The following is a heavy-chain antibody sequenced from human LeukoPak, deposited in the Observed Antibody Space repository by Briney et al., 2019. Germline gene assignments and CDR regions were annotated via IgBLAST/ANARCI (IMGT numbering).Heavy chain of an antibody. CDR1: GFTFSSYS. CDR3: ARGPRPVAVAGTAGQRPATSQPGDWYFDL. Sequence: GGSLRLSCAASGFTFSSYSMNWVRQAPGKGLEWVSSISSSSSYIYYADSVKGRFTISRDNAKNSLYLQMNSLRAEDTAVYYCARGPRPVAVAGTAGQRPATSQPGDWYFDLWGRGTLVTVSS. D-gene: IGHD6-19*01. J-gene: IGHJ2*01. CDR2: ISSSSSYI. V-gene: IGHV3-21*01.